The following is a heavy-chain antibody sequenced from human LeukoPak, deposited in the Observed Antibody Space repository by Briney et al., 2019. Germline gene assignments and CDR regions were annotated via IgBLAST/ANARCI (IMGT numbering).Heavy chain of an antibody. Sequence: PSETLSLTCAVYGGSFSGYYWSWIRQPPGKGLEWIGEINHSGSTNYNPSLKSRVTISVDTSKNQFSLKLSSVTAADTAVYYCACLTTADAFDIWGQGTMVTVSS. J-gene: IGHJ3*02. D-gene: IGHD3-22*01. V-gene: IGHV4-34*01. CDR1: GGSFSGYY. CDR3: ACLTTADAFDI. CDR2: INHSGST.